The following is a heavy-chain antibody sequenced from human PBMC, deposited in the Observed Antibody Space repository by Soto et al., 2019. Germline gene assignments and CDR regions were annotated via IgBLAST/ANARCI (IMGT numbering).Heavy chain of an antibody. J-gene: IGHJ6*02. CDR1: GGSISSSSYY. V-gene: IGHV4-39*01. D-gene: IGHD3-3*01. CDR2: IYYSGST. Sequence: PSETLSLTCTVSGGSISSSSYYWGWIRQPPGKGLEWIGSIYYSGSTYYNPSLKSRVTISVDTSKNQFSLKLSSVTAADTAVYYCARHDDFWSGYYKHYYYGMDVWGQGTTVTVSS. CDR3: ARHDDFWSGYYKHYYYGMDV.